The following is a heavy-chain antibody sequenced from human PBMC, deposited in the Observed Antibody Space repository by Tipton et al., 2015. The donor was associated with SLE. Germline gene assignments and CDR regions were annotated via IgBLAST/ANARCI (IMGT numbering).Heavy chain of an antibody. Sequence: SLRLSCAASGFTFSNYAMHWVRQAPGKGLEWVAVISYDGSNKYYADSVKGRFTISRDNSKNTLYLQMNSLRAEDTAVYYCAREALWYSSGWLDYWGQGTLVTVSS. CDR1: GFTFSNYA. V-gene: IGHV3-30*04. J-gene: IGHJ4*02. CDR2: ISYDGSNK. D-gene: IGHD6-19*01. CDR3: AREALWYSSGWLDY.